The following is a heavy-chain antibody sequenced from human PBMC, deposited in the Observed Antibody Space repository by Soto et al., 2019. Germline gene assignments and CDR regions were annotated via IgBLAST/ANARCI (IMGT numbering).Heavy chain of an antibody. D-gene: IGHD2-2*01. V-gene: IGHV4-4*02. CDR1: GWSISSSNW. Sequence: LETLSLTCTVSGWSISSSNWWTWVRQPPGKGPEWIGEVYHSGSTNYNPSLGSRVTISVDKSKNHFSLNLSPVTAADTAVYYCARQGTYARQNDYWGQGILVT. CDR2: VYHSGST. CDR3: ARQGTYARQNDY. J-gene: IGHJ4*01.